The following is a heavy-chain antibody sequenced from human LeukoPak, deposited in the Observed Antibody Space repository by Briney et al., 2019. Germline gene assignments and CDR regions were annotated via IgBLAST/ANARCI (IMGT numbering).Heavy chain of an antibody. CDR2: ISSSGTTI. CDR3: AREGGFDN. CDR1: GFTFSGYS. V-gene: IGHV3-48*02. J-gene: IGHJ4*02. D-gene: IGHD2-15*01. Sequence: GGSLRLSCAASGFTFSGYSMNWVRQAPGKGLEWVSYISSSGTTICYADSVQGRFTISRDNAKNSLYLQMNSLRDDDTAVYYCAREGGFDNWGQGTLVTVSS.